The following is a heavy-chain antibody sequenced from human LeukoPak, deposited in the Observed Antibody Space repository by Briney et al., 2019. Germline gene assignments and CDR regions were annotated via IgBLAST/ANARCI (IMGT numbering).Heavy chain of an antibody. J-gene: IGHJ4*02. D-gene: IGHD3-22*01. Sequence: GGSLRLSCAASGFTFSSYSMNWVRQAPVKELEWVSSISSSSSYIYYADSVKGRFTISRDNAKNSLYLQMNSLRAEDTAVYYCARDDIADSRGSKRASDYRGQGTLVTVSS. CDR1: GFTFSSYS. V-gene: IGHV3-21*01. CDR2: ISSSSSYI. CDR3: ARDDIADSRGSKRASDY.